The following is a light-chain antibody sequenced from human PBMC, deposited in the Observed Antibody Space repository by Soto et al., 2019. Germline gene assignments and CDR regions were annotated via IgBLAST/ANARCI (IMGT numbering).Light chain of an antibody. Sequence: DIQMTQSPSSLSASVGDRVTITCRASQGISKDLGWFQQKPGEAPKRLIYAASSLQSGVPSRFSGSGSGTEFTLTISSLQPEDFATYYCLQPNSYPLTFGGGTKVEIK. J-gene: IGKJ4*01. CDR1: QGISKD. CDR3: LQPNSYPLT. CDR2: AAS. V-gene: IGKV1-17*01.